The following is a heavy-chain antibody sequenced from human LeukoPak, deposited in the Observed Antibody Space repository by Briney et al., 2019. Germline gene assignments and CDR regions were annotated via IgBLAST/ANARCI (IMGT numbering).Heavy chain of an antibody. CDR1: GFTFSSYA. Sequence: GGSLRLSCAASGFTFSSYAISWVRQAPGKGLEWVSVISGSGVSTKYADSVKGRFTISRDNSKNTVYLQMNSLRAEDTAVYYCAKVRSPYSSTWSGLDWGQGTLVTVSS. CDR3: AKVRSPYSSTWSGLD. V-gene: IGHV3-23*01. CDR2: ISGSGVST. J-gene: IGHJ4*02. D-gene: IGHD6-13*01.